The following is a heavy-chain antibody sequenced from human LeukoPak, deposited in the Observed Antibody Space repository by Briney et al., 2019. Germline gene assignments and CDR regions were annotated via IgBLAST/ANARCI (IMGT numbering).Heavy chain of an antibody. V-gene: IGHV3-23*01. CDR3: AKDSWRDQLPFIFDY. D-gene: IGHD2-2*01. CDR2: ISGSGGRT. Sequence: GGSLRLSCAASGFTFSNHYMHWVRQAPGKGLEWVSGISGSGGRTFYADSVKGRFSISRDNSKNTLSLQMNSLRADDTAVYYCAKDSWRDQLPFIFDYWGQGILVTVSS. J-gene: IGHJ4*02. CDR1: GFTFSNHY.